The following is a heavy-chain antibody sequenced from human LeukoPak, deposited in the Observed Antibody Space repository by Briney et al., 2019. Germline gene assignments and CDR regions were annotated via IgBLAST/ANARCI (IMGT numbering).Heavy chain of an antibody. D-gene: IGHD3-3*01. V-gene: IGHV3-30*02. J-gene: IGHJ5*02. CDR2: IRYDGSNK. CDR3: AKGYWSGYSFDNWFDP. Sequence: PGGSLRLSCAASGFTFSSYGMHWVRQAPGKGLEWVAFIRYDGSNKYYADSVKGRFTISRDNSKNTLYLQMNSLRPGDTAVYYCAKGYWSGYSFDNWFDPWGQGTLVTVSS. CDR1: GFTFSSYG.